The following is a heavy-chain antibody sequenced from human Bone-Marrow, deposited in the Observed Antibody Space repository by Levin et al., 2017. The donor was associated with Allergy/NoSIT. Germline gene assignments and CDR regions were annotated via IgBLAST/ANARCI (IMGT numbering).Heavy chain of an antibody. D-gene: IGHD3-22*01. Sequence: SETLSLTCTVSGGSISSSSYYWGGIRQPPGKGLEWIGSIYYSGSTYYNPSLKSRVTISVDTSKNQFSLKLSSVTAADTAVYYCARALADYYDSSGYYYMFDGYFDLWGRGTLVTVSS. CDR2: IYYSGST. CDR3: ARALADYYDSSGYYYMFDGYFDL. CDR1: GGSISSSSYY. J-gene: IGHJ2*01. V-gene: IGHV4-39*07.